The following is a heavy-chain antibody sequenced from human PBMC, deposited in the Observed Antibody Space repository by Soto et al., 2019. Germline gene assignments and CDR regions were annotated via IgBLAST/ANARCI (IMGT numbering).Heavy chain of an antibody. D-gene: IGHD3-10*01. V-gene: IGHV1-3*01. CDR3: ARGPLGVTMVRGVKNWFDP. CDR1: GYTFTSYT. CDR2: INAGNGNT. Sequence: GASVKVSCKASGYTFTSYTMHWVRQAPGQRLEWMGWINAGNGNTKYSQKFQGRVTITRDTSASTAYMELSSLRSEDTAVYYCARGPLGVTMVRGVKNWFDPWGQGTLVTVSS. J-gene: IGHJ5*02.